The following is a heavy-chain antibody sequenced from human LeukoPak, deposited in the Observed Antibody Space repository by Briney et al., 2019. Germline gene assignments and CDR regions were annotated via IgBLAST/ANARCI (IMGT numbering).Heavy chain of an antibody. V-gene: IGHV3-23*01. CDR2: ISGSDDGT. CDR3: KILTGPTPGF. D-gene: IGHD3-9*01. CDR1: GFTFSSYA. J-gene: IGHJ4*02. Sequence: GGSLRLSCAASGFTFSSYAMSWVRQAPGKGLEWVSGISGSDDGTDYADSVTGRFTISRDNSKNTLYLQINSLRADDTAVYYCKILTGPTPGFWGQGTLVTVSS.